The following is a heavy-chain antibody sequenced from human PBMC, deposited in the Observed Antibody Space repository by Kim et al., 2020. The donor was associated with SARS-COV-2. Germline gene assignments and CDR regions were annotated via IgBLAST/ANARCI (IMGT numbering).Heavy chain of an antibody. D-gene: IGHD1-26*01. CDR2: IYYSGST. CDR3: ASGRPTSGSSDAFDI. J-gene: IGHJ3*02. CDR1: GGSISSGGYY. V-gene: IGHV4-31*03. Sequence: SETLSLTCTVSGGSISSGGYYWSWIRQHPGKGLEGIGYIYYSGSTYYNPSLKSRVTITVDTSNNQFSLKLSSVTAADTAVYYCASGRPTSGSSDAFDIWGQGTMVTVSS.